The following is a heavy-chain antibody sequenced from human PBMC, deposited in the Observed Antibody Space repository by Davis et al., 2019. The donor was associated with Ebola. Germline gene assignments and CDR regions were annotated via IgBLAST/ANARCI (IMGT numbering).Heavy chain of an antibody. D-gene: IGHD5-12*01. CDR1: GFIFHDYA. J-gene: IGHJ5*02. V-gene: IGHV3-74*01. CDR3: ARVGSGNYYRWFDP. CDR2: INSDGSTT. Sequence: GESLKISCAASGFIFHDYAMHWVRQAPGKGLVLVSRINSDGSTTTYADSVKGRFTISRDNAKNTVYLQMNSLRADDTGVYYCARVGSGNYYRWFDPWGQGTLVTVSS.